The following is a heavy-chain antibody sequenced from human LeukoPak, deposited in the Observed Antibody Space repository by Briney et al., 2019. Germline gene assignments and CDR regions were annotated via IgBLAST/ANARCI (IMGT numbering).Heavy chain of an antibody. CDR2: IYYSGST. V-gene: IGHV4-39*01. Sequence: PSETLSLTCTVSGGSISSYYWSWIRQPPGKGLEWIGSIYYSGSTYYNPSLKSRVTISVDTSKNQFSLKLSSVTAADTAVYYCASTYYPVDYWGQGTLVTVSS. CDR3: ASTYYPVDY. D-gene: IGHD3-10*01. CDR1: GGSISSYY. J-gene: IGHJ4*02.